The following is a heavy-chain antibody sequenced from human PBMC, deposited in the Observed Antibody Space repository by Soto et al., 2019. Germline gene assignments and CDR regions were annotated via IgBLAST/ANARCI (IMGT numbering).Heavy chain of an antibody. Sequence: GGSLRLSCAASGFTFSSYAMSWVRQAPGKGLEWVSAISGSGGSTYYADSVKGRFTISRDNSKNTLYLQMNSLRAEDTAVYYCANQEGFYGSGSYRNNWFDPWGQGTLVTVSS. D-gene: IGHD3-10*01. J-gene: IGHJ5*02. V-gene: IGHV3-23*01. CDR2: ISGSGGST. CDR1: GFTFSSYA. CDR3: ANQEGFYGSGSYRNNWFDP.